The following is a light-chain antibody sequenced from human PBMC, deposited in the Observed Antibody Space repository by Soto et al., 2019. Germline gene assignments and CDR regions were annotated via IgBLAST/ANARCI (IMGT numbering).Light chain of an antibody. CDR3: QQYNSSWT. Sequence: DIQMTQSPSTLSATAGDRVTITCRASQSISSWLAWYQQKPGKAPKLLIYDASSLESGVPSRFSGSGSGTEFTLTISSLQPDDFATYYCQQYNSSWTFGQGTKVDNK. V-gene: IGKV1-5*01. CDR1: QSISSW. CDR2: DAS. J-gene: IGKJ1*01.